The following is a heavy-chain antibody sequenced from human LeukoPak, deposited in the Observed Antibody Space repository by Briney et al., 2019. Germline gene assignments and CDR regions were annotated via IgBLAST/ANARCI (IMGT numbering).Heavy chain of an antibody. Sequence: GESLKISCKGSGYSFTSYWIGWVRQMPGKGLEWMGIICPGDSDTRYSPSFQGQVTISADKSISTAYLQWSSLKASDTAMYYCARRVYCSSTSCYYFDYWGQGTLVTVSS. J-gene: IGHJ4*02. CDR1: GYSFTSYW. V-gene: IGHV5-51*01. D-gene: IGHD2-2*01. CDR3: ARRVYCSSTSCYYFDY. CDR2: ICPGDSDT.